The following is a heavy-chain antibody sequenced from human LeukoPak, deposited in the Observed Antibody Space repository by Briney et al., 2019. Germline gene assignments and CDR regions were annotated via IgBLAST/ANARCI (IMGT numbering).Heavy chain of an antibody. Sequence: SETLSLTCAVYGGSFSGYYWSWIRQPPGKGLEWIGETNHSGSTNYNPSLKSRVTISVDTSKNQFSLKLSSVTAADTAVYYCARGIYYYDSSGYAYWGQGTLVTVSS. CDR3: ARGIYYYDSSGYAY. CDR2: TNHSGST. J-gene: IGHJ4*02. V-gene: IGHV4-34*01. CDR1: GGSFSGYY. D-gene: IGHD3-22*01.